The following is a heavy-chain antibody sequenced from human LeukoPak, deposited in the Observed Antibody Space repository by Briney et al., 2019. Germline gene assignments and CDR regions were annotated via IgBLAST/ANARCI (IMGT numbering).Heavy chain of an antibody. CDR3: ARVGRYGVDY. CDR1: GFTFSSFE. CDR2: MSSTGTTI. Sequence: GGSLRLSCAASGFTFSSFEMNWVRQAPGKGLAWISYMSSTGTTIYYADSVKGRFTISKDNAKNSLYLQMNSLRVEDTAVYYCARVGRYGVDYWGQGTLVTVSS. D-gene: IGHD5-18*01. J-gene: IGHJ4*02. V-gene: IGHV3-48*03.